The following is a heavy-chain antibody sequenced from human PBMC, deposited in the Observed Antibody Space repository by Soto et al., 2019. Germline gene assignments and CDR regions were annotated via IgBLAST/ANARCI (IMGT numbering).Heavy chain of an antibody. CDR1: GFLVNSAY. CDR2: INSDGST. Sequence: EVQLVESGGGLIPPGGSLRLSCAASGFLVNSAYMTWVRQAPGKGLEWLSMINSDGSTLYAESVKGRFTISRDTSKNRLDLQMTSLRAEETAMYYCARSGYSFAWGYWGQGTLVIVTS. V-gene: IGHV3-53*01. J-gene: IGHJ4*02. CDR3: ARSGYSFAWGY. D-gene: IGHD5-18*01.